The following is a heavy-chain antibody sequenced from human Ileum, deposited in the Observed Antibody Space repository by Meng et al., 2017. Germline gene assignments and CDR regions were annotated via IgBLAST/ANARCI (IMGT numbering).Heavy chain of an antibody. CDR1: GDSIRYSSYY. J-gene: IGHJ4*02. CDR3: ARPAVTTALGGFDY. CDR2: IYYNRNT. V-gene: IGHV4-39*01. Sequence: QLQLQESGPGLVKPSETLSLTCPVSGDSIRYSSYYWGWVRQPPGQGLEWIGSIYYNRNTYYSPYLKSRDSISVDTCKNQFSMKLSSVTAADTAVYSCARPAVTTALGGFDYWGQGTLVTVSS. D-gene: IGHD3-16*01.